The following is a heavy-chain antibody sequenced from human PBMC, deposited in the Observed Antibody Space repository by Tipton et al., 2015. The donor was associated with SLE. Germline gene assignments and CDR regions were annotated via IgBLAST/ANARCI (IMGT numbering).Heavy chain of an antibody. D-gene: IGHD1-20*01. V-gene: IGHV4-59*12. CDR2: ISDSGSP. Sequence: TLSLTCSLSTGSMKSFFWTWIRQSPEKGLEWIGEISDSGSPKYNPSFLSRATMSADSSKKNFSLTLTSVTVADTAIYFCVRNNWRRLSWYFDLWGRGAPVTVSS. J-gene: IGHJ2*01. CDR1: TGSMKSFF. CDR3: VRNNWRRLSWYFDL.